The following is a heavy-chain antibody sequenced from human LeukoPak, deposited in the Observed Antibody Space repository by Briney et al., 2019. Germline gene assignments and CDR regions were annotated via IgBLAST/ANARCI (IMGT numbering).Heavy chain of an antibody. Sequence: PGGSLRLSCAASRFTFSSYSMNWVRQAPGKGLEWVSSIGPTSSSIYYADSVKGRFTISRDNAKNSLYLQMNSLRAEDTAVYYCAREAGEAFDIWGQGTMVSVSS. D-gene: IGHD1-14*01. CDR1: RFTFSSYS. J-gene: IGHJ3*02. CDR2: IGPTSSSI. CDR3: AREAGEAFDI. V-gene: IGHV3-21*01.